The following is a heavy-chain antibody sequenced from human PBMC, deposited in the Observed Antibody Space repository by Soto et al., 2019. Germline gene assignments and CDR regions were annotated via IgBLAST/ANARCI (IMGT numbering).Heavy chain of an antibody. V-gene: IGHV3-53*01. J-gene: IGHJ4*02. Sequence: EVQLVESGGGLIQPGGSLRLSCVASGFIVSSNQMSWVRQAPGKGLECVSGIYSGHTTYYADSVEGRFTISRDDSKNTLYLHMNSLRVEDTAVYYCVRGPSDHKLRLVEWPYGAYWGQGALVTVSS. D-gene: IGHD3-3*01. CDR2: IYSGHTT. CDR3: VRGPSDHKLRLVEWPYGAY. CDR1: GFIVSSNQ.